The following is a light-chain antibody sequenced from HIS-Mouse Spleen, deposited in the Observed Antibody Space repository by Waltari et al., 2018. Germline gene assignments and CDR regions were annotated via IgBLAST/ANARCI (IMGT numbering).Light chain of an antibody. CDR3: AAWDDSLSGPV. Sequence: QSVLTQPPSASGTPGQRVTISCSGSSSNIGSNYVYWYQQLPGTAPKLLIYRNNQRHSGVPERFSGSKAGTCCSLAIRGLRSEEEADYYCAAWDDSLSGPVFGGGTKLTVL. V-gene: IGLV1-47*01. J-gene: IGLJ3*02. CDR2: RNN. CDR1: SSNIGSNY.